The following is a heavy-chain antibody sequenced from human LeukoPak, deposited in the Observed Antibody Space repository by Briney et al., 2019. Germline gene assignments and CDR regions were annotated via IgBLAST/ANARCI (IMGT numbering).Heavy chain of an antibody. J-gene: IGHJ5*02. CDR1: GGSISRYY. CDR3: ARDIGWGAP. D-gene: IGHD6-19*01. V-gene: IGHV4-59*01. CDR2: MYYSGST. Sequence: SETLSLTCTVSGGSISRYYWSWIRQPPGKGLEWIGYMYYSGSTNYNPSLKSRVTISLDTSKNKFSLKLSSVTAADTAVYYCARDIGWGAPWGQGTLVTVSS.